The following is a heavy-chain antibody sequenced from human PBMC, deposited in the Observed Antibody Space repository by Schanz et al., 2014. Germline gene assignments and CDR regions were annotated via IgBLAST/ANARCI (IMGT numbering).Heavy chain of an antibody. J-gene: IGHJ4*02. D-gene: IGHD3-10*01. CDR2: VSRSTPDI. CDR1: GFAVDNYY. V-gene: IGHV3-48*01. Sequence: EVQLVQSGGGLVQPGGSLRLSCAASGFAVDNYYMSCVRQAPGRGLEWVSYVSRSTPDIYYADSVKGRFTISRDNSKNTLYLQMNSLRPEDTAVYYCAKYRGYYRVSGSYRELEYWGQGTLVTVSS. CDR3: AKYRGYYRVSGSYRELEY.